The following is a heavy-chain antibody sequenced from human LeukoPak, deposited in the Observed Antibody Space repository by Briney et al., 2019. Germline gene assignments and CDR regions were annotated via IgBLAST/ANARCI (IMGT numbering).Heavy chain of an antibody. CDR1: GGSFSDYY. V-gene: IGHV3-53*01. Sequence: PSETLSLTCAVYGGSFSDYYWSWIRQAPGKGLEWVSVIYSSGSTYYADSVKGRFTISRDISKNSLYLQMTSLRAEDTAVYYCARDLGYYASSANWGQGTLVTVSS. CDR2: IYSSGST. CDR3: ARDLGYYASSAN. J-gene: IGHJ4*02. D-gene: IGHD3-22*01.